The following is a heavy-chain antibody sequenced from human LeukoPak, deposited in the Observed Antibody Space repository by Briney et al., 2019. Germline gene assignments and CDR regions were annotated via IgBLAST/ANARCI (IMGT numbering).Heavy chain of an antibody. Sequence: SETLSLTCAVSGYSISSGYYWGWIRQPPGKGLEWIGSIYHSGSTYYNPSLKSRVTISVDTPKNQFSLKLSSVTAADTAVYYCARRWSGWGFPLGAYFDYWGQGTLVTVSS. V-gene: IGHV4-38-2*01. D-gene: IGHD6-19*01. J-gene: IGHJ4*02. CDR3: ARRWSGWGFPLGAYFDY. CDR2: IYHSGST. CDR1: GYSISSGYY.